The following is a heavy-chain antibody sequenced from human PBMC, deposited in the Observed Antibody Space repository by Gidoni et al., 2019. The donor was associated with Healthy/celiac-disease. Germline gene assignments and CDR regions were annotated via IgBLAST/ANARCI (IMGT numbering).Heavy chain of an antibody. Sequence: QVQLVESGGGVVQPGGSLRLSCAASGFTFSSYGMHWVRQAPGTGLECVAFIRYDGSNKYYADSVKGRFTISRDNSKNTLYLQMNSLRAEDTAVYYCAKDKEAAAGDYYYYGMDVWGQGTTVTVSS. CDR1: GFTFSSYG. CDR2: IRYDGSNK. V-gene: IGHV3-30*02. CDR3: AKDKEAAAGDYYYYGMDV. J-gene: IGHJ6*02. D-gene: IGHD6-13*01.